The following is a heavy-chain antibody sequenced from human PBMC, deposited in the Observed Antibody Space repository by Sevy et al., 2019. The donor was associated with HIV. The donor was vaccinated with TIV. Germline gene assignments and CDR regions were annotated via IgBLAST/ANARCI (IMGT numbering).Heavy chain of an antibody. CDR2: ISAYNGNT. CDR3: GGDGYSSSSRANYQVDY. D-gene: IGHD6-6*01. Sequence: ASVKVSCKASGYTFTSYGISWVRQAPGQGLEWMGWISAYNGNTNYAQKLQGRVTMTTDTSTSTAYMELRSLRSDDTAVYYCGGDGYSSSSRANYQVDYWGQGTLVTVSS. J-gene: IGHJ4*02. CDR1: GYTFTSYG. V-gene: IGHV1-18*04.